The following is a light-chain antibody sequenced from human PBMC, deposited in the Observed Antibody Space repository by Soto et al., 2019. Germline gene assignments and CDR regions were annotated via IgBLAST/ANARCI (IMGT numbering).Light chain of an antibody. V-gene: IGKV3-15*01. CDR2: DAS. Sequence: EIVMTQSPATLSVSPGEGAPLSCRASQSVSRYLAWYQQKPGQAPRLLIYDASIRATGIPVRFSGTGSVTDFTLTVSSLQSEDFAVYYCQQYDNWPQTFGQGTKVDIK. CDR1: QSVSRY. CDR3: QQYDNWPQT. J-gene: IGKJ1*01.